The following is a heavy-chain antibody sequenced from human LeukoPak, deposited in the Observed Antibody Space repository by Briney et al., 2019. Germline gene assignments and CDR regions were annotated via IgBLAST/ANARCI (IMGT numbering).Heavy chain of an antibody. V-gene: IGHV4-34*01. Sequence: SETLSLTCAVYGGSFSGYYWSWIRQPPGKGLEWIGEINHSGRTTYNPSLKRRVTISVDTSKNQLSLKLSSVTAADTAVYDCASRTRYGYYMDVWGKGTTVTVSS. CDR2: INHSGRT. CDR3: ASRTRYGYYMDV. CDR1: GGSFSGYY. J-gene: IGHJ6*03. D-gene: IGHD4-17*01.